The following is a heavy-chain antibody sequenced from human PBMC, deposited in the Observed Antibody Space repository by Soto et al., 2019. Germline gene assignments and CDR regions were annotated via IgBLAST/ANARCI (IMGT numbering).Heavy chain of an antibody. Sequence: EVHLLESGGDLVQPGGSLRLSCAASAFIFRDYAMSWVRQAPGKGLEWVSTISREGAYTHYSDSVEGRFTISRDNSKNTLYLQITSLRGEDTALYYCAQDPSPGYGDHWGQGTMVTVSS. D-gene: IGHD4-17*01. CDR2: ISREGAYT. V-gene: IGHV3-23*01. CDR3: AQDPSPGYGDH. CDR1: AFIFRDYA. J-gene: IGHJ4*02.